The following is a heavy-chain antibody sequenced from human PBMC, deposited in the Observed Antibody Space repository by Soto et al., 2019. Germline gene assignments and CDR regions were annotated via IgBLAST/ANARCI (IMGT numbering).Heavy chain of an antibody. D-gene: IGHD4-4*01. J-gene: IGHJ4*02. CDR2: INPSGGST. V-gene: IGHV1-46*01. Sequence: ASVKVSCKASGYTFTSYGISWVRQAPGQGYEWMGIINPSGGSTTYAQKLQGRVTMTRDTSTTTVYMELSSLKSEDTAVYYCARYDYNGYYFDYWGQGTLVTVSS. CDR1: GYTFTSYG. CDR3: ARYDYNGYYFDY.